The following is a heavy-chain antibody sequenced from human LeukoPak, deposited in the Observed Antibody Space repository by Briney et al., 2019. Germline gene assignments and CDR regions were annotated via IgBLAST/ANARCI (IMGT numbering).Heavy chain of an antibody. V-gene: IGHV1-2*02. CDR3: AKEDSSGYYYRY. Sequence: ASVKVSCKASGYTFTGYYMHWVRQAPGQGLEWMGWINPNSGGTNYAQKFQGRVTMTRDTSISTAYMELSRLRSDDTAVYYCAKEDSSGYYYRYWGQGTLVTVSS. CDR1: GYTFTGYY. CDR2: INPNSGGT. J-gene: IGHJ4*02. D-gene: IGHD3-22*01.